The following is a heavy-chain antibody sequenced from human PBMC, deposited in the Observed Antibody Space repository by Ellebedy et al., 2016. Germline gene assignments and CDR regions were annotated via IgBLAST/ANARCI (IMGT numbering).Heavy chain of an antibody. D-gene: IGHD3-10*01. Sequence: SVKVSCXASGGTFRSFVFNWVRQAPGEGLEWMGGIIPILATTKYPQKFQGRATITADESTSTAYLQLSGLTSDDTATYFCAKGISLVRGVRSPSFYFYYGMDVWGQGTALLVS. V-gene: IGHV1-69*13. CDR3: AKGISLVRGVRSPSFYFYYGMDV. J-gene: IGHJ6*02. CDR2: IIPILATT. CDR1: GGTFRSFV.